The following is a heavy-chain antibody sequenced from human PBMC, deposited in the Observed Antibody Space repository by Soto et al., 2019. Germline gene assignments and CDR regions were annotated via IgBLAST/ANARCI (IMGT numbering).Heavy chain of an antibody. CDR1: GFTFSSYS. V-gene: IGHV3-21*01. D-gene: IGHD1-20*01. J-gene: IGHJ3*02. CDR3: AREPELNGTGKVGDFDI. CDR2: ISSSSSYI. Sequence: GGSLSLSCAASGFTFSSYSMNWVRQAPGKGLEWVSSISSSSSYIYYADSVKGRFTISRDNAKNSLYLQMNSLRAEDTAVYYCAREPELNGTGKVGDFDIWGQGTMVTVSS.